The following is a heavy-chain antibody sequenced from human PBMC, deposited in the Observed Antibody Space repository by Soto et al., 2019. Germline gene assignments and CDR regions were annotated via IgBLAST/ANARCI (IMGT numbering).Heavy chain of an antibody. CDR3: ASGMIRLSYGIDV. D-gene: IGHD3-3*01. CDR1: GLTFSSYE. Sequence: GGSLRLSCAASGLTFSSYEMHWVRQAPGKGLEWVSYISKSGSIIYYTDSVKGRFTISRDNAKNLLYLEMNSLRAEDSAVYFCASGMIRLSYGIDVWGQGTLVTVSS. J-gene: IGHJ6*02. CDR2: ISKSGSII. V-gene: IGHV3-48*03.